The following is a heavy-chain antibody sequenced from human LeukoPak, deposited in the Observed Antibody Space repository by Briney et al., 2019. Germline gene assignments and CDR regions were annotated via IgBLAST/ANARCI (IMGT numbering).Heavy chain of an antibody. D-gene: IGHD4-17*01. V-gene: IGHV3-21*01. J-gene: IGHJ4*02. CDR1: GFTFNNYA. Sequence: EGSLRLSCAGSGFTFNNYAMSWVRRAPRKGLEWVSTIMIGGDGKHYADSVKGRFTISRDNAKNSLYLQMNSLRAEDTAVYYCARSYGDKFDYWGQGTLVTVSS. CDR2: IMIGGDGK. CDR3: ARSYGDKFDY.